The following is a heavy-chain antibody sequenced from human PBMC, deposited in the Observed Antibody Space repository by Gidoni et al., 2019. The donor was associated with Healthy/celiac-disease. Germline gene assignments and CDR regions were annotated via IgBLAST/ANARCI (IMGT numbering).Heavy chain of an antibody. CDR1: GFTFSSYD. CDR2: IGTAGDT. J-gene: IGHJ6*02. CDR3: ARGDHRDFWSGYYTGFYGMDV. D-gene: IGHD3-3*01. Sequence: EVQLVEYGGGLVQPGGSLRLSCAASGFTFSSYDSHWVRQATGKGLEWVSAIGTAGDTYYPGSVKGRFTISRENAKNSLYLQMNSLRAGDTAVYYCARGDHRDFWSGYYTGFYGMDVWGQGTTVTVSS. V-gene: IGHV3-13*01.